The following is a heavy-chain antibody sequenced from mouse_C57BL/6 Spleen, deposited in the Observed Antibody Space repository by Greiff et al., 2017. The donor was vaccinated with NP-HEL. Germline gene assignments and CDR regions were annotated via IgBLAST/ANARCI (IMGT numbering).Heavy chain of an antibody. Sequence: QVQLQQSGAELVRPGASVTLSCKASGYTFTDYEMHWVKQTPVHGLEWIGAIDPETGGTAYNQKFKGKAILTADKSSSTAYMELRSLTSEDSAVYYCTQGRYYGSPFAYWGQGTLVTVSA. V-gene: IGHV1-15*01. D-gene: IGHD1-1*01. J-gene: IGHJ3*01. CDR1: GYTFTDYE. CDR3: TQGRYYGSPFAY. CDR2: IDPETGGT.